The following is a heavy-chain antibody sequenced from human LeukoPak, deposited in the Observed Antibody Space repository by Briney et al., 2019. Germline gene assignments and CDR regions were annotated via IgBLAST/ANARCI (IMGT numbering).Heavy chain of an antibody. CDR1: GFTLSSYA. CDR2: ISGGGDST. CDR3: AKRLSFGVAIGDFDY. V-gene: IGHV3-23*01. Sequence: PGGSLRLSCAASGFTLSSYAMSWVRQAPGKGLQWVSAISGGGDSTYYADSVKGRFTISRDTSMDTLYLQMNSLRAEDTAIYYCAKRLSFGVAIGDFDYWGQGTLVTVSS. D-gene: IGHD3-3*01. J-gene: IGHJ4*02.